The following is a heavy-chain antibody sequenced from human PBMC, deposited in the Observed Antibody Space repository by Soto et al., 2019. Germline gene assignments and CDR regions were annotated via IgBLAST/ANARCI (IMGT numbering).Heavy chain of an antibody. V-gene: IGHV3-23*01. Sequence: EVQLLESGGDLVQPGGSLRLSCAASGFTFSTYAMSWVRQAPGKGLQWVSTISGSASSTYYADYVKGRVTISRDNSKHTLYLQMNSLRAEDPAVYYCAKDLLLYDYVCASYCYEAFDMWGQGTMVTVSS. CDR3: AKDLLLYDYVCASYCYEAFDM. J-gene: IGHJ3*02. D-gene: IGHD3-16*02. CDR1: GFTFSTYA. CDR2: ISGSASST.